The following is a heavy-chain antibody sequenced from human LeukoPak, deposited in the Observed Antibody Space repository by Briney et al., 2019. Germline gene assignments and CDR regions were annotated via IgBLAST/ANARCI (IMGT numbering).Heavy chain of an antibody. CDR3: ARANFLYCSSTTCLFDY. J-gene: IGHJ4*02. D-gene: IGHD2-2*01. V-gene: IGHV1-2*02. CDR1: GYTFTDYY. Sequence: ASVKVSCKASGYTFTDYYMHWVRQAPGQGFEWMGWINPNDGDTNYAQKFQGRVTMTRDTSISTAHMEVSRLRSDDTAVYCCARANFLYCSSTTCLFDYWGQGTLVTVSS. CDR2: INPNDGDT.